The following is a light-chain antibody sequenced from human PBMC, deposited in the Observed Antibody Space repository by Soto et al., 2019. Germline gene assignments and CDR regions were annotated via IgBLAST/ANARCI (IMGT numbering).Light chain of an antibody. J-gene: IGLJ1*01. CDR3: SSYTSSSTLYV. Sequence: QPALAQPACVSGSPGQSITISCTGTSSDVGGYNYVSWYQQHPGKAPKLMIYEVSNRPSGVSNRFSGSKSGNTASLTISGLQAEDEADYYCSSYTSSSTLYVFGTGTKVTVL. V-gene: IGLV2-14*01. CDR1: SSDVGGYNY. CDR2: EVS.